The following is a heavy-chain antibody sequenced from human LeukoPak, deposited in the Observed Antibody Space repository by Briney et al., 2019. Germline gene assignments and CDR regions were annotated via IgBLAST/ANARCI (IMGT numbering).Heavy chain of an antibody. CDR2: IYASGST. CDR3: ARERYTLELVYYYYYMDV. D-gene: IGHD1-7*01. J-gene: IGHJ6*03. V-gene: IGHV4-61*02. CDR1: GGSIGSGCFY. Sequence: SSQTLSLTCTVSGGSIGSGCFYWSWIRQPAGKGLEWIGRIYASGSTNYNPSLKSRVTISVDTSKNQFSLKLSSVTAADTAVYYCARERYTLELVYYYYYMDVWGKGTTVTVSS.